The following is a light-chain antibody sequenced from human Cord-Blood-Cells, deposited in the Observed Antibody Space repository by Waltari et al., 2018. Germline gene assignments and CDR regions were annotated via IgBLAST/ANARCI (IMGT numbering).Light chain of an antibody. V-gene: IGLV2-23*01. CDR1: RSDVGSYTL. J-gene: IGLJ2*01. CDR3: CSYAGSSTYVV. Sequence: QSALTQPASVSGSPGPASTISCTGSRSDVGSYTLVSCYQQPPGKAPKLMIYEGSKRPSGVSNRFSGSKSGNTASLTISGLQAEDEADYYCCSYAGSSTYVVFGGGTKLTVL. CDR2: EGS.